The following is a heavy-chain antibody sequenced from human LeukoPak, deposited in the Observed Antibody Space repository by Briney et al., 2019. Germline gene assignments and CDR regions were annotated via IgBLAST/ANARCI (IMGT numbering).Heavy chain of an antibody. V-gene: IGHV1-2*02. J-gene: IGHJ6*02. D-gene: IGHD3-22*01. CDR1: GYTFTGYY. Sequence: ASVKVSCKASGYTFTGYYMHWVRQAPGQGLEWMGWINPNSGGTNYAQKFQGRVTMTRDTSISTAYMELSRLRSDDTAVYYCAREYDSSGYYLYYYYGMDVWGQGTTVTVSS. CDR3: AREYDSSGYYLYYYYGMDV. CDR2: INPNSGGT.